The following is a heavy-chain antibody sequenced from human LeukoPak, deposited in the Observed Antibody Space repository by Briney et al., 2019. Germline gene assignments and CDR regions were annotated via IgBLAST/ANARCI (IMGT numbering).Heavy chain of an antibody. CDR2: ISSSSSYI. J-gene: IGHJ4*02. CDR1: GFTFSSYS. D-gene: IGHD2-8*01. CDR3: AKDLYCTNGVCYDQAVELDN. V-gene: IGHV3-21*04. Sequence: PGGSLRLSCAASGFTFSSYSMNWVRQAPGKGLEWVSSISSSSSYIYYADSVKGRFTISRDNAKNSLYLQMNSLRAEDTAVYYCAKDLYCTNGVCYDQAVELDNWGQGTLATVSS.